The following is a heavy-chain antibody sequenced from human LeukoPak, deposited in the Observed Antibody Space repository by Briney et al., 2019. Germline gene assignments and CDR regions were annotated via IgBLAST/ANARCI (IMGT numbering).Heavy chain of an antibody. CDR2: IIPIFGIA. Sequence: SVKVSCKASGGTFSSYAISWVRQAPGQGLEWMGRIIPIFGIANYAQKFQGRVTITADKSTSTAYMELSSLRSEDTAVYYCARGARIAVAGTDYYYGTDVWGQGTTVTVSS. CDR1: GGTFSSYA. V-gene: IGHV1-69*04. CDR3: ARGARIAVAGTDYYYGTDV. D-gene: IGHD6-19*01. J-gene: IGHJ6*02.